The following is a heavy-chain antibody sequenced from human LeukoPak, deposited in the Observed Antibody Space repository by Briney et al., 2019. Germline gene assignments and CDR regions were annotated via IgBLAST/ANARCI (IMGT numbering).Heavy chain of an antibody. V-gene: IGHV3-43*02. D-gene: IGHD2-2*01. CDR1: GFTFDDYA. CDR3: AKGESAMAFDY. Sequence: GGSLRPSCAASGFTFDDYAKPWVRQAPGKGLEWVSLISGDGGSTYYADSVKGRFTISRDNSKNSLYLQMNSLRTEDTALYYCAKGESAMAFDYWGQGTLVAVSS. CDR2: ISGDGGST. J-gene: IGHJ4*02.